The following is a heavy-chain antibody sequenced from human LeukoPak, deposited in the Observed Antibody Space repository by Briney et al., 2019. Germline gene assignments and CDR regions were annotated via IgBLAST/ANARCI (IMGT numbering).Heavy chain of an antibody. Sequence: GGSLRLSCVGSGFSFSTYAMSWVRQAPGKGLEWVSAISGSGDNTYYTDSVKGRFTFSRDNSKNTLYLQMNSLRAEDTAVYYCARHYPTTANFDYWGQGTLVTVSS. CDR2: ISGSGDNT. V-gene: IGHV3-23*01. J-gene: IGHJ4*02. D-gene: IGHD4-17*01. CDR3: ARHYPTTANFDY. CDR1: GFSFSTYA.